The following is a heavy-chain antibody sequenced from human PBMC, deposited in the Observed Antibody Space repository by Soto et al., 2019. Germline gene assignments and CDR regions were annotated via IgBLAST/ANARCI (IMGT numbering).Heavy chain of an antibody. J-gene: IGHJ4*02. CDR2: ISAYNGNT. CDR1: GYTFTSYG. Sequence: ASVKVSCKASGYTFTSYGISWVRQAPGQGLEWMGWISAYNGNTNYAQKLQGRVTMTTDTSTSTAYMELRSLRSDDTAVYYCARQEEYSGHDYCAYWGQGTLVTVSS. D-gene: IGHD5-12*01. V-gene: IGHV1-18*01. CDR3: ARQEEYSGHDYCAY.